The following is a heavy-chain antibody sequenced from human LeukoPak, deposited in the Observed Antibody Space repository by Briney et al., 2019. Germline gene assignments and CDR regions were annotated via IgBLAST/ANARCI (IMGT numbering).Heavy chain of an antibody. V-gene: IGHV4-59*01. Sequence: PSETLSLTCTVSGGSISSYHWSWIRQPPGKGLEWIGYIYYSGSTNYNPSLKSRVTISVDTSKNQFSLKLSSVTAADTAVYYCARGNYYDSSGYYGTFDYWGQGTLVTVSS. CDR3: ARGNYYDSSGYYGTFDY. CDR1: GGSISSYH. J-gene: IGHJ4*02. CDR2: IYYSGST. D-gene: IGHD3-22*01.